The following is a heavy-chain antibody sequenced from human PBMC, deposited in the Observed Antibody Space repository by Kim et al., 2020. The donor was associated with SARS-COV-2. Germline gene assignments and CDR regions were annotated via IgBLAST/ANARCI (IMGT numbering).Heavy chain of an antibody. D-gene: IGHD3-3*01. CDR1: GFTFNDHA. J-gene: IGHJ4*02. V-gene: IGHV3-9*01. CDR2: IMWNSDGK. CDR3: VKDVFAGGADG. Sequence: GGSLRLSCIASGFTFNDHAMHWVRQAPGKGLEWESCIMWNSDGKGQADSVKGRFSTSIDKAKNSLYLQTDSLRPEDTALYYCVKDVFAGGADGCGQGT.